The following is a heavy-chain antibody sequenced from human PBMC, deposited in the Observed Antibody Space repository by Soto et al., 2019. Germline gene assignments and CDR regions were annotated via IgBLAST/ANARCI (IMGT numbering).Heavy chain of an antibody. J-gene: IGHJ4*02. CDR1: GFTLSDHY. Sequence: PGGSLRLSCAASGFTLSDHYMDWVRQAPGKGREWIGRSRNRASSYSTVYAASVRGRFTISRDNSKNLLYLQMDSLKTEDTAVYYCTKEHGGGISMVTSYFDYWGQGTLVTVSS. V-gene: IGHV3-72*01. CDR3: TKEHGGGISMVTSYFDY. CDR2: SRNRASSYST. D-gene: IGHD5-18*01.